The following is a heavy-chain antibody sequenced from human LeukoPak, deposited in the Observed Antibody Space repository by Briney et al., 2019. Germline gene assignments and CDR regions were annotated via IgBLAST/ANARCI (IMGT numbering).Heavy chain of an antibody. CDR3: ARAVREMATIRFMDV. V-gene: IGHV3-30*02. J-gene: IGHJ6*03. D-gene: IGHD5-24*01. CDR1: GFTFSSYG. Sequence: GGSLRLTCAASGFTFSSYGMHWVRQAPGKGLEWVAFIRYDGSNKYYADSVKGRFTISRDNSKNTLYLQMNSLRAEDTAVYYCARAVREMATIRFMDVWGKGTTVTVSS. CDR2: IRYDGSNK.